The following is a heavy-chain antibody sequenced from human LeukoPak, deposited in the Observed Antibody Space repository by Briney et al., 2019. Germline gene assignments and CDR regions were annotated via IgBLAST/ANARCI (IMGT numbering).Heavy chain of an antibody. V-gene: IGHV1-3*01. Sequence: ASVKVSCKASGYTFTSYAMHWVRQAPGQRLEWMGWINAGNGNTKYSENFQDRVTITRDTSASTAYMELSSLRSEDTAVYYCARKSSDTFDIWGQGTMVTVSS. J-gene: IGHJ3*02. CDR2: INAGNGNT. CDR3: ARKSSDTFDI. CDR1: GYTFTSYA.